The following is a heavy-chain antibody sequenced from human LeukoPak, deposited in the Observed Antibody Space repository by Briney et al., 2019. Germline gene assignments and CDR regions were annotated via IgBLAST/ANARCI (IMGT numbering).Heavy chain of an antibody. CDR1: GFSVSSSY. CDR2: IYSGGST. CDR3: ARGRDLLPTPDFDY. D-gene: IGHD1-26*01. Sequence: GGSLRLSCAASGFSVSSSYMSWVRQAPGKGLEWGPVIYSGGSTYYADSVKGRFTISRDNSKNTLYLQMNSLRAEDTAVYYCARGRDLLPTPDFDYWGQGTLVTVSS. V-gene: IGHV3-53*01. J-gene: IGHJ4*02.